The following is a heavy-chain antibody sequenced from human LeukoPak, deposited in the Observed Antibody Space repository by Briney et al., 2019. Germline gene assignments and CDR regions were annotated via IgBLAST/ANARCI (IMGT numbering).Heavy chain of an antibody. J-gene: IGHJ4*02. Sequence: GGSLRLSCAASGFTFSNYSMNWVRQAPGKGLEWVSSISGSSTCIYYADSVKGRFTISRDNAKISLYLQMNSLRAEDTAVYYCASDHCTNGVCYTDYFDYWGRGTLVTVSS. CDR2: ISGSSTCI. CDR1: GFTFSNYS. CDR3: ASDHCTNGVCYTDYFDY. D-gene: IGHD2-8*01. V-gene: IGHV3-21*01.